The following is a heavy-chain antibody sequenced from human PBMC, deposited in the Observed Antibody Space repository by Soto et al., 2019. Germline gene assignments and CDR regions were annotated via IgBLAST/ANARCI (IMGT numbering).Heavy chain of an antibody. J-gene: IGHJ6*02. V-gene: IGHV4-59*11. CDR3: ARNIYIANSWPKKWGNYGMDV. CDR1: GGSFSSHY. CDR2: IYYSGST. Sequence: QVQLQESGPGLVKPSETLSLTCTVSGGSFSSHYWSWIRQPPGKGLEWIGYIYYSGSTNYNPSLESRVTKSLDASKNQFSLKLSSVTAADTAIYYWARNIYIANSWPKKWGNYGMDVWGQGTTVTVSS. D-gene: IGHD3-16*01.